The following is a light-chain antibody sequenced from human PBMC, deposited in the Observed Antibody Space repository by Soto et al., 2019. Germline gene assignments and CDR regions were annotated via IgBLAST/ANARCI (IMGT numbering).Light chain of an antibody. CDR2: WTS. J-gene: IGKJ4*01. V-gene: IGKV4-1*01. CDR3: QQSSSTPVT. CDR1: QSVLYSSNNKNY. Sequence: DIVMTQSPDSLAVSLGERATINCKSSQSVLYSSNNKNYLAWYQQKPGQPPKLLIYWTSTRESGVPDRFSGSGSGKDFTLTISSLQAEDVTVYPCQQSSSTPVTFGGGTKVEIK.